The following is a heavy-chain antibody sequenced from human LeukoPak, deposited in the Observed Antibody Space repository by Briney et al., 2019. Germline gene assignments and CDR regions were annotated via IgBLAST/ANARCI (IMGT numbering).Heavy chain of an antibody. Sequence: ASVKVSCKASGYTFTGYYMHWVRQAPGQGLEWMGWINPNSGGTNYAQKFQGRVTMTRDTSISTAYMELSRLRSDDTAVYYCARRIAVAGTVGGFDYWGQGTLVTVSS. CDR2: INPNSGGT. CDR1: GYTFTGYY. CDR3: ARRIAVAGTVGGFDY. J-gene: IGHJ4*02. D-gene: IGHD6-19*01. V-gene: IGHV1-2*02.